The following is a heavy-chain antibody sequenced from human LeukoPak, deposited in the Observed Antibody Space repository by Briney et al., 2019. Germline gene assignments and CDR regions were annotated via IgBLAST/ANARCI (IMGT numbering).Heavy chain of an antibody. CDR2: ISAYNGNT. Sequence: ASVKVSCKASGYTFTSYGISRVRQAPGQGLEWMGWISAYNGNTNYAQKLQGRVTMTTDTSTSTAYMELRSLRSDDTAVYYCARDTCSSTSCHTPGVDAFDIWGQGTMVTVSS. J-gene: IGHJ3*02. V-gene: IGHV1-18*04. D-gene: IGHD2-2*01. CDR3: ARDTCSSTSCHTPGVDAFDI. CDR1: GYTFTSYG.